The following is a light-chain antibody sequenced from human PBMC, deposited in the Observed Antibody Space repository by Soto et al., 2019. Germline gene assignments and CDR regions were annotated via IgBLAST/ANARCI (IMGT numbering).Light chain of an antibody. CDR3: ERCSNWPET. CDR2: DAS. V-gene: IGKV3-15*01. J-gene: IGKJ1*01. Sequence: EIVMTQSPATLSVSPGERASLSCRASQSISSNLAWYQQKPGQAPRLLIYDASTRATGIPARFSGSGSGTEFTLTISSLQSEDFAVYWWERCSNWPETFGQGTKVEIK. CDR1: QSISSN.